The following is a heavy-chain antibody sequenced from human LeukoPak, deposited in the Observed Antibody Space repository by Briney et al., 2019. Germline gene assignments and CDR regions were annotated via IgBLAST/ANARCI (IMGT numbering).Heavy chain of an antibody. CDR1: GYTFTNYW. D-gene: IGHD4/OR15-4a*01. Sequence: GESLKISCKGSGYTFTNYWIGWVRQMPGKGLEWMGMIYPGDSDTRYSPSYQGHVTISADRSTTTAHLQWSSLKASDPAMYYCARHIGLTTRYFDYWGQGPLVTVSS. V-gene: IGHV5-51*01. CDR2: IYPGDSDT. CDR3: ARHIGLTTRYFDY. J-gene: IGHJ4*02.